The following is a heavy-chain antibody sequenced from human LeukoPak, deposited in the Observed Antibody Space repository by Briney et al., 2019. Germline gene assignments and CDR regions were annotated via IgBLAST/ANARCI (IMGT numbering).Heavy chain of an antibody. V-gene: IGHV1-69*05. J-gene: IGHJ3*02. Sequence: EASVKVSCKASGGTFSSYAISWVRQAPGQGLEWMGGIIPIFGTANYGQKFQGRVTITTDESTSTAYMELSSLRSEDTAVYYCAGTEGYCSGGSCYSDAFDIWGQGTMVTVSS. CDR1: GGTFSSYA. CDR3: AGTEGYCSGGSCYSDAFDI. D-gene: IGHD2-15*01. CDR2: IIPIFGTA.